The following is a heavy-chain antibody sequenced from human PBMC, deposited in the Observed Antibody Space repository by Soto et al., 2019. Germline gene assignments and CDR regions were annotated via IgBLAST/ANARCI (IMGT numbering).Heavy chain of an antibody. CDR1: GYTFTSYA. J-gene: IGHJ4*02. V-gene: IGHV7-4-1*01. Sequence: ASVKVSCKASGYTFTSYAMNWVRQAPGQGLEWMGWINTNTGNPTYAQGFTGRFVFSLDTSVSTAYLQICSLKAEDTAVYYCARDLPHPYWYDFWSGYSLWGQGTLVTVSS. D-gene: IGHD3-3*01. CDR2: INTNTGNP. CDR3: ARDLPHPYWYDFWSGYSL.